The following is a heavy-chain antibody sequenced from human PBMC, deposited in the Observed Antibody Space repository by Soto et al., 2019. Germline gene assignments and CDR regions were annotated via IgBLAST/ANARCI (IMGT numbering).Heavy chain of an antibody. CDR3: ARGRYGGAWFDP. CDR2: INHSGST. V-gene: IGHV4-34*01. J-gene: IGHJ5*02. D-gene: IGHD3-10*01. Sequence: QVQLQQWGAGLLKPSETLSLTCAVYGGSFSGYYWSWIRQPPGKGLEWIGEINHSGSTNYNPSLKSRVTISVDTSKNQFSLKLSSVTAADTAVYYCARGRYGGAWFDPWGQGTLVTVSS. CDR1: GGSFSGYY.